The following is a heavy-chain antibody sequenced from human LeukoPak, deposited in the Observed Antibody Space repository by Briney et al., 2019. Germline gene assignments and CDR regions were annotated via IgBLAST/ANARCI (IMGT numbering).Heavy chain of an antibody. V-gene: IGHV3-30-3*01. CDR1: GFTFSSYA. D-gene: IGHD3-9*01. Sequence: PGRSLRLSCAASGFTFSSYAMHWVRQAPGKGLEWVAVISYDGSNKYYADSVKGRFTISRDNSKNTLYLQMNSLRAEDTAVYYCARQILRYFDWSPYYYYGMDVWGQGTTVTVSS. CDR3: ARQILRYFDWSPYYYYGMDV. J-gene: IGHJ6*02. CDR2: ISYDGSNK.